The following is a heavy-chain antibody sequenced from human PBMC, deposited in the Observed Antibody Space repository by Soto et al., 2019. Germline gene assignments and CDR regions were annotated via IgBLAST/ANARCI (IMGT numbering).Heavy chain of an antibody. CDR3: ARVEYQLLGSYYYYYMDV. Sequence: EVQLVESGGGLVQPGWSLRLSCAASGFTFSSYAMHWVRQAPGKGLEYVSAISRNGGSTYYANSVKGRFTISRDNSKNTLYLQKGSLRADDMAVYYCARVEYQLLGSYYYYYMDVWGKGTTVGVSS. J-gene: IGHJ6*03. CDR1: GFTFSSYA. V-gene: IGHV3-64*01. CDR2: ISRNGGST. D-gene: IGHD2-2*01.